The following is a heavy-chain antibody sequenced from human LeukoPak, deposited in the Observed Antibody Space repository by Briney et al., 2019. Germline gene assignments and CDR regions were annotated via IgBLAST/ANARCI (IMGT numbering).Heavy chain of an antibody. D-gene: IGHD6-13*01. Sequence: TSSETLSLTCTVSGGSMNSYYWSWIRQPPGKGLEWIGYIYYSGSTNYNPSLKSRVTISVDTSKNQFSLKLSSVTAADTAVYYCAREGSSQGTDYWGQGTLVTVSS. CDR3: AREGSSQGTDY. CDR2: IYYSGST. CDR1: GGSMNSYY. J-gene: IGHJ4*02. V-gene: IGHV4-59*01.